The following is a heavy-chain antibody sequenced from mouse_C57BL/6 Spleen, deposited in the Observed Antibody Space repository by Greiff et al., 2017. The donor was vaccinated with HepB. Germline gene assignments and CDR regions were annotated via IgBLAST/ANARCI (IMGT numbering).Heavy chain of an antibody. V-gene: IGHV1-82*01. CDR3: ARAHYYGSSCFDY. CDR1: GYAFSSSW. D-gene: IGHD1-1*01. Sequence: VQLQQSGPELVKPGASVKISCKASGYAFSSSWMNWVKQRPGKGLEWIGRIYPGDGDTNYNGKFKGKATLTADKSSSTAYIQLSSLTSEDSAVYCCARAHYYGSSCFDYWGQGTTLTVSS. CDR2: IYPGDGDT. J-gene: IGHJ2*01.